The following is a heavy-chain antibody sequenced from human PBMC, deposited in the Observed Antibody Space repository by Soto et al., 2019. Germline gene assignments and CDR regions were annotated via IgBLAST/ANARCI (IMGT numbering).Heavy chain of an antibody. CDR3: ARDTEQQEFYFDY. Sequence: GSLRLSCAASGFTFSSYSMNWVRQAPGKGLEWVSSISSTSSFIYYADSMKGRFTISRDNAKNSLYLQMNSLRAEDTAVYYCARDTEQQEFYFDYWGQGTLVTVSS. CDR2: ISSTSSFI. CDR1: GFTFSSYS. V-gene: IGHV3-21*01. J-gene: IGHJ4*02. D-gene: IGHD6-13*01.